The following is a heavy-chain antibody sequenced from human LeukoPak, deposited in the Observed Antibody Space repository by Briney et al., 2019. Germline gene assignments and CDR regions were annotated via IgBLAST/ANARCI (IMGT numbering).Heavy chain of an antibody. CDR1: GFTLSDHR. V-gene: IGHV3-72*01. D-gene: IGHD1-26*01. J-gene: IGHJ4*02. CDR3: ASVEGPTGY. CDR2: NRNKASRYTT. Sequence: GGSLRLSCAASGFTLSDHRMDWVRQAPGKGLEWVGRNRNKASRYTTEYAASVKGRFTISRDDSKNSMYLQMSSLKTEDTAVYYCASVEGPTGYWGQGTLVTVSS.